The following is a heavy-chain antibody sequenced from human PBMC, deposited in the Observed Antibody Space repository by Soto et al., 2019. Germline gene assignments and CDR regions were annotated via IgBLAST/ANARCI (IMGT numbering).Heavy chain of an antibody. CDR2: VNHTGTT. CDR1: GGSFSGYY. J-gene: IGHJ4*02. V-gene: IGHV4-34*01. CDR3: ARDPGRALAVD. D-gene: IGHD6-19*01. Sequence: ASETLYLTCAVYGGSFSGYYWSWIRQPPGKGLEWIGEVNHTGTTNYNPSLKSRVSISVDTSKNQFSLQVSSVTAADTAIYYCARDPGRALAVDWGEGTLVTVSS.